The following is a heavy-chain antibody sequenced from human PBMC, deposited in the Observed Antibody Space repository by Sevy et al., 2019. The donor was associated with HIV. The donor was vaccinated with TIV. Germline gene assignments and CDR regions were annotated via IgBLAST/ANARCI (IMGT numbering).Heavy chain of an antibody. CDR1: GGSLTSDDSY. J-gene: IGHJ4*02. Sequence: SETLSLTCTVSGGSLTSDDSYWSWIRQPPGKGLEWLGYIHYTGGTYYYPFLQSRIAMSVDTSEEQFSLRLSFLTAADTAIYYCANKRGYSHGPFDYWGQGILVTVSS. D-gene: IGHD5-12*01. CDR2: IHYTGGT. V-gene: IGHV4-30-4*01. CDR3: ANKRGYSHGPFDY.